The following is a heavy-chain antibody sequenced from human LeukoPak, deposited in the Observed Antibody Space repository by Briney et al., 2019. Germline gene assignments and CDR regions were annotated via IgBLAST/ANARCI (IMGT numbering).Heavy chain of an antibody. Sequence: GGSLRLSCAASGFTFSSYSMNWVRQAPGKGLEWVSSISSNSNYIYYADSLKGRFTISRDNAKNSLYLQMNSLRAEDTAMYYCAKLLSGVREPRSFDYWGQGTLVTVSS. CDR2: ISSNSNYI. V-gene: IGHV3-21*01. CDR3: AKLLSGVREPRSFDY. D-gene: IGHD1-14*01. J-gene: IGHJ4*02. CDR1: GFTFSSYS.